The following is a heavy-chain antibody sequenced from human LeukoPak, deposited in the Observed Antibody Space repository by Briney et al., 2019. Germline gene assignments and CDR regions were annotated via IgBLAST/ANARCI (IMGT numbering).Heavy chain of an antibody. CDR2: ISWNSGSI. CDR1: GFTFDDYA. J-gene: IGHJ4*02. D-gene: IGHD3-10*01. CDR3: AKDSSHYYGSGSYFLY. V-gene: IGHV3-9*01. Sequence: PGGSLRLSCAASGFTFDDYAMHWVRQAPGKGLEWVSGISWNSGSIGYADSVKGRFTISRDNAKNSLYLQMNSLRAEDTALYYCAKDSSHYYGSGSYFLYWGQGTLVTVSS.